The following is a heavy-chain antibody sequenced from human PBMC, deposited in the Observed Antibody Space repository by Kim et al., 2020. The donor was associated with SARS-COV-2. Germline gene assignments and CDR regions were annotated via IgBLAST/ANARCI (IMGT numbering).Heavy chain of an antibody. V-gene: IGHV3-30*03. J-gene: IGHJ4*02. CDR2: ISYDGSNK. CDR3: ARDRPASHRSSRWYYFDY. Sequence: GGSLRLSCAASGFTFSSYGMHWVRQAPGKGLEWVAGISYDGSNKYYADSVKGRFTISRDNSKNTLYLQMNSLRAEDTAVYYCARDRPASHRSSRWYYFDYLGQGTLVTVSS. CDR1: GFTFSSYG. D-gene: IGHD6-19*01.